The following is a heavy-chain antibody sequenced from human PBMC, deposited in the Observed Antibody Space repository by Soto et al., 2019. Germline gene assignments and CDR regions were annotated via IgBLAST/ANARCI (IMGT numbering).Heavy chain of an antibody. V-gene: IGHV3-72*01. CDR1: GFPLSGHY. D-gene: IGHD3-22*01. J-gene: IGHJ4*02. Sequence: GGSLRLSCAVSGFPLSGHYIDLVRQSPGKGLEWVGRSRDKAQGYSTEYAASVKGRFTSSRDDSKNSVYLQMNSLKTEDTAVYYCVRTTYFSDSSRYHRCSDYWGQGALVTVSS. CDR3: VRTTYFSDSSRYHRCSDY. CDR2: SRDKAQGYST.